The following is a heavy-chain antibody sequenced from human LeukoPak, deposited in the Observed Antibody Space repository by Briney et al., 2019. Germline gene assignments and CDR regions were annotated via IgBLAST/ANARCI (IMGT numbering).Heavy chain of an antibody. D-gene: IGHD1-26*01. CDR3: ARDSWGIVGATYNY. Sequence: GPGGSLRLSCAASGFTFDDYGMSWVRQAPGKGLEWVSGINWNGGSTGYADSVKGRFTISRDNAKNSLYLQMNSLRAEDTALYYCARDSWGIVGATYNYWGQGTLVTVSS. CDR1: GFTFDDYG. J-gene: IGHJ4*02. CDR2: INWNGGST. V-gene: IGHV3-20*04.